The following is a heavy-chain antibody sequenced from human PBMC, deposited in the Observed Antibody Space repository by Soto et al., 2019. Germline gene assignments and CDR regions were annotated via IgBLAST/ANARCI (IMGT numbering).Heavy chain of an antibody. Sequence: EVQLVESGGGLVKPGGSLRLSCAASGFTFSSYSMNWVRQAPGKGLEWVSSISSSSSYIYYADSVKGRFTISRDNAKNSLYLQMNSLRAEDTAVYYCARDGDDYYSKAGKNWFDPWGQAALVTVSS. CDR2: ISSSSSYI. CDR1: GFTFSSYS. CDR3: ARDGDDYYSKAGKNWFDP. J-gene: IGHJ5*02. D-gene: IGHD4-4*01. V-gene: IGHV3-21*01.